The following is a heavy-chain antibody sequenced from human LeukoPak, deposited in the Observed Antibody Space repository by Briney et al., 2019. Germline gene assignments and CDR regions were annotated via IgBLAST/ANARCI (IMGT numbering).Heavy chain of an antibody. CDR1: GGSISSYY. D-gene: IGHD6-13*01. J-gene: IGHJ6*03. V-gene: IGHV4-4*07. CDR3: ARATSSSWDHYYYYYYMDV. CDR2: IYTSGST. Sequence: SETLSLTCSVSGGSISSYYWSWIRQPAGKGLEWIGRIYTSGSTNYNPSLKSRVTISVDTSKNQFSLKLSSVTAADTAVYYCARATSSSWDHYYYYYYMDVWGKGTTVTISS.